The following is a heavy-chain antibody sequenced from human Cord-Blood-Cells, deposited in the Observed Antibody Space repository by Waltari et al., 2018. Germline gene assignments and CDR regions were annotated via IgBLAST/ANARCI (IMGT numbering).Heavy chain of an antibody. CDR3: ARGVGSTYYYGSGSSVIDY. CDR1: GYTFTGYY. CDR2: INPNSGGT. V-gene: IGHV1-2*02. Sequence: QVQLVQSGAEVKKPGASVKVSCTASGYTFTGYYMHWVRQAPGQGLEWMGWINPNSGGTNYAQKFQGRVTMTRDTSISTAYMELSRLRSDDTAVYYCARGVGSTYYYGSGSSVIDYWGQGTLVTVSS. J-gene: IGHJ4*02. D-gene: IGHD3-10*01.